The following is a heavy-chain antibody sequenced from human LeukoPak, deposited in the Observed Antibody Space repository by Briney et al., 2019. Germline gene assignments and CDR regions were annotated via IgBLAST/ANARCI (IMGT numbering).Heavy chain of an antibody. J-gene: IGHJ4*02. D-gene: IGHD4-23*01. Sequence: GGSLRLSCAASGFTFSSYGMHWVRQAPGKGLEWVAVISYDGSNKYYADSVKGRFTISRDNSKNTLYLQMNSLRAEDTAVYYCAKDISGGNSETYIDYWGQGTLVAVSS. CDR3: AKDISGGNSETYIDY. CDR1: GFTFSSYG. V-gene: IGHV3-30*18. CDR2: ISYDGSNK.